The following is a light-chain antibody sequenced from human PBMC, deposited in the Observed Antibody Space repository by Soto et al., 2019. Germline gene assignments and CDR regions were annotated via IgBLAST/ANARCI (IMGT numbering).Light chain of an antibody. Sequence: SYELTQPPSVSVAPGKTARITCGGTKIGSKSVHWYQQKPGQAPVLVIYYDSDRPSGIPERFSGSNSGNTATLTISRVEAGDEADYYCQVWDSSSDHPVFGGGTKLTVL. J-gene: IGLJ2*01. CDR3: QVWDSSSDHPV. V-gene: IGLV3-21*04. CDR1: KIGSKS. CDR2: YDS.